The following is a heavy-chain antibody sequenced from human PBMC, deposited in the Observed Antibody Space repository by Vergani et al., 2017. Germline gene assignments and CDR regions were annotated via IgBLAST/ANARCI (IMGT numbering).Heavy chain of an antibody. J-gene: IGHJ4*02. CDR2: IGYDGRIK. Sequence: QVQLVETGGGVVQPGGSLRLYCATSGFSFNTYGAHWVRQAPGKGLEWVAFIGYDGRIKYNVDSVKGRFTISRDTSKKTLSLQMRSLRSEDTAVYYCTRGWYYDSIAYWAYWGQGTLVTVSS. CDR1: GFSFNTYG. V-gene: IGHV3-30*02. CDR3: TRGWYYDSIAYWAY. D-gene: IGHD3-22*01.